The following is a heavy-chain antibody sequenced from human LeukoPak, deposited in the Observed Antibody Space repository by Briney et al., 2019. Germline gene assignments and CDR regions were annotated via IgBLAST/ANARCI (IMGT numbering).Heavy chain of an antibody. Sequence: QPGGSLRLSCAASGFTVSSNYMSWVRQAPGRGLEWVSAISGRGGSTYYADSVKGRFTISRDNSENTTYLQMNSLKTEDTAVYYCTSRPLLSYYGSGRTRSDYWGQGTLVTVSS. D-gene: IGHD3-10*01. V-gene: IGHV3-23*01. CDR3: TSRPLLSYYGSGRTRSDY. CDR2: ISGRGGST. J-gene: IGHJ4*02. CDR1: GFTVSSNY.